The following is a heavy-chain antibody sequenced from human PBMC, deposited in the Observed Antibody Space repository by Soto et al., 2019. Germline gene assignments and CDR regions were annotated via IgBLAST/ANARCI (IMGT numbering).Heavy chain of an antibody. CDR1: GGSISSGGYY. CDR2: IYYSGST. J-gene: IGHJ6*02. CDR3: ARDRLRFLPNDGV. D-gene: IGHD3-3*01. V-gene: IGHV4-31*03. Sequence: SETLSLTCTVSGGSISSGGYYWSWIRQHPGKGLEWIGYIYYSGSTYYNPSLKSRVTISVDTSKNQFSLKLSSVTAADTAVYYCARDRLRFLPNDGVWGQGTTVTVSS.